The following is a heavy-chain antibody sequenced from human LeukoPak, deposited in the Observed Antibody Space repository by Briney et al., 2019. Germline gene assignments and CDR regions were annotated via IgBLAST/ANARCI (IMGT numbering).Heavy chain of an antibody. CDR1: GFTFSNYW. Sequence: GGSLRLSCAASGFTFSNYWMTWVRQAPGKGLEWVANIKQDGSEKYYVDSVKGRFTISRDNAKNSLYLQMNSLRVEDTAVYYCARDPVVTAKCWGQGTLVTVSS. CDR3: ARDPVVTAKC. D-gene: IGHD2-21*02. J-gene: IGHJ4*02. CDR2: IKQDGSEK. V-gene: IGHV3-7*01.